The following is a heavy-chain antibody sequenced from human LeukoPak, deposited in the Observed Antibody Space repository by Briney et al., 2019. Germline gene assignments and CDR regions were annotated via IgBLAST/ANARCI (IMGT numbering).Heavy chain of an antibody. Sequence: GGSLRLSCAASGFTFSNYGMNWVRQAPGKGLEWVSYISSSSSTIYYADSVKGRFTISRDNAKNSLYLQMNSLRDEDTAFYYCAGDQASSWFVGDWFDPWGQGTLVAVSS. CDR1: GFTFSNYG. J-gene: IGHJ5*02. CDR2: ISSSSSTI. V-gene: IGHV3-48*02. CDR3: AGDQASSWFVGDWFDP. D-gene: IGHD6-13*01.